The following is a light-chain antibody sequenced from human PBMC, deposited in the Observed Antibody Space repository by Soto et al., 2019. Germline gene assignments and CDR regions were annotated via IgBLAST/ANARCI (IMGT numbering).Light chain of an antibody. CDR2: DVS. CDR1: SSDVGGYNY. Sequence: QSVLTQPPSASGSPGQSVTISCTGTSSDVGGYNYVSWYQQHPGKAPKLMISDVSKRPSGVPDRFSGSKSGNTASLTVSGLQAEDEADYYCSSYAGSNKFVVFGGGTQLTVL. V-gene: IGLV2-8*01. CDR3: SSYAGSNKFVV. J-gene: IGLJ2*01.